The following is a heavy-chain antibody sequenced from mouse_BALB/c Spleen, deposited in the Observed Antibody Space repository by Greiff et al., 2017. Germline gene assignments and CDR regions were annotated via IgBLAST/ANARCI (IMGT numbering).Heavy chain of an antibody. CDR1: GYSITSDYA. CDR3: ATGTGFAY. Sequence: EVHLVESGPGLVKPSQSLSLTCTVTGYSITSDYAWNWIRQFPGNKLEWMGYISYSGSTSYNPSLKSRISITRDTPKNQFFLQLNSVTTEDTATYYCATGTGFAYWGQGTLVTVSA. D-gene: IGHD4-1*01. V-gene: IGHV3-2*02. J-gene: IGHJ3*01. CDR2: ISYSGST.